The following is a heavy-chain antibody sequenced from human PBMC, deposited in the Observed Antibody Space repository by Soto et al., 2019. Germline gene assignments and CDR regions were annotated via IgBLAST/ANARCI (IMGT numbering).Heavy chain of an antibody. Sequence: EVQLVESGGGLVQPGGSLRLSCAASGFTFSNFRMHWVRQAPGKGLVWVSRINNDGSGIYYADSVKGRFTISRDDAKNTLFLQMNSLRAEDTAVYYCTRDGGGLGVWGQGTTVTVSS. V-gene: IGHV3-74*01. J-gene: IGHJ6*02. CDR1: GFTFSNFR. CDR3: TRDGGGLGV. D-gene: IGHD3-3*01. CDR2: INNDGSGI.